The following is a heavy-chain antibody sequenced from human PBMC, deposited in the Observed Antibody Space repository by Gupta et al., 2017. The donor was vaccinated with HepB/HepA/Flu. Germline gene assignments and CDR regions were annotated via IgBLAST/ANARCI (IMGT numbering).Heavy chain of an antibody. V-gene: IGHV2-5*02. J-gene: IGHJ1*01. Sequence: QITLQESGPTLVIPTQTLTLTCTFSVLPLSTSGVGGVWIRQPPGKALEWLALIYWDDDKRYSPSLKSRLTITKDTSKNQVVLTMTNMDPVDTATYYCAHGRSGSYEVQHWGQGTLVTVSS. D-gene: IGHD3-10*01. CDR3: AHGRSGSYEVQH. CDR1: VLPLSTSGVG. CDR2: IYWDDDK.